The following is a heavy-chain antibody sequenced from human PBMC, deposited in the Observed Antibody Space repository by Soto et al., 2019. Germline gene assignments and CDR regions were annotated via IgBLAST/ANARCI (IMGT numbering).Heavy chain of an antibody. CDR1: GGSISSGGYY. Sequence: SETLSLTCTVSGGSISSGGYYWSWIRQHPGKGLEWIGYIYYSGSTYYNPSLKSRVTISVDTSKNQFSLKLSSVTAADTAVYYCARGRSTTVSFDYWGQGTLVTVSS. D-gene: IGHD4-17*01. CDR2: IYYSGST. CDR3: ARGRSTTVSFDY. V-gene: IGHV4-31*03. J-gene: IGHJ4*02.